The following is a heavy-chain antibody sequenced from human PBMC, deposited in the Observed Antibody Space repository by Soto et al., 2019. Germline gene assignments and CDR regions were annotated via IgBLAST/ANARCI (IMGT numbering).Heavy chain of an antibody. CDR2: MNPNSGNT. CDR3: AREKSSGYYYDY. Sequence: QVQLVQSGAEVKKPGASVKVSCKASGYTFTSYDINWVRQATGQGLEWMGWMNPNSGNTAYAQKFQGRVTMTRNTSISTAYMELSSLRSEDTAEYYCAREKSSGYYYDYWGQGTLVTVSS. D-gene: IGHD3-22*01. V-gene: IGHV1-8*01. J-gene: IGHJ4*02. CDR1: GYTFTSYD.